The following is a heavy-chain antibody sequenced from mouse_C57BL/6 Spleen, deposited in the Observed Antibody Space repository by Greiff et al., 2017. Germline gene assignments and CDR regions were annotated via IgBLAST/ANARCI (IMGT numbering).Heavy chain of an antibody. CDR3: AREGY. CDR2: ISSGGSYT. CDR1: GFTFSSYG. V-gene: IGHV5-6*01. J-gene: IGHJ2*01. Sequence: EVKVVESGGDLVKPGGSLKLSCAASGFTFSSYGMSWVRQTPDKRLEWVATISSGGSYTYYPDSVKGRFTISRDNAKNTLYLQMSSLKSEDTAMYHCAREGYWGQGTTLTVSS.